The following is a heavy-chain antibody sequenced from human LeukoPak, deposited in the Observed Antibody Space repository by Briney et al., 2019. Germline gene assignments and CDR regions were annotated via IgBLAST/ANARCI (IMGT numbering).Heavy chain of an antibody. CDR2: ISWNSGSI. Sequence: PGGSLRLSCAASGFTFDDYAMHWVRQAPGKGLEWVSGISWNSGSIGYADSVKGRFTISRDNAKNSLYLQMNSLRAEDTALYYCAKDFQSFYLGPLRRGYSGYDYARAGREVVGFDYWGQGTLVTVSS. V-gene: IGHV3-9*01. D-gene: IGHD5-12*01. J-gene: IGHJ4*02. CDR3: AKDFQSFYLGPLRRGYSGYDYARAGREVVGFDY. CDR1: GFTFDDYA.